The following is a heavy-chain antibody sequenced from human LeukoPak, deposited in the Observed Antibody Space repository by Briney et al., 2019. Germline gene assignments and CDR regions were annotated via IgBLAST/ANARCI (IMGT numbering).Heavy chain of an antibody. Sequence: PGGSLRLSCETSGFTLKNYWMSWLRRAPWTGLEWVSRSKYDGSTAMYAESVKGRFTISRDNARGTLYLQMNSLRVDDTAVYYCAKSDWFDPCGRGILVTVSS. J-gene: IGHJ5*02. V-gene: IGHV3-74*03. CDR2: SKYDGSTA. CDR1: GFTLKNYW. CDR3: AKSDWFDP.